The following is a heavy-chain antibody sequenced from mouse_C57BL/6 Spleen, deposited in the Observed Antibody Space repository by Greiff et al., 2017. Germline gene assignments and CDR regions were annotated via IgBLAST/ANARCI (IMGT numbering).Heavy chain of an antibody. Sequence: QVQLQQSGAELVKPGASVKLSCTASGYTFTSYWMYWVNQRPGQGLEWIGRLHPSDSDTNYNHNFKGKATLTVDKPSSTAYMQVSRLTSEDAAVYYCAIGRTGTRDYWGQGTTLTVSS. CDR2: LHPSDSDT. D-gene: IGHD4-1*01. CDR1: GYTFTSYW. CDR3: AIGRTGTRDY. V-gene: IGHV1-74*01. J-gene: IGHJ2*01.